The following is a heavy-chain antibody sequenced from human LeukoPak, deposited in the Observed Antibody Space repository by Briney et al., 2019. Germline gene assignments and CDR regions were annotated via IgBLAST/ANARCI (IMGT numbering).Heavy chain of an antibody. Sequence: ASETLSLTCTVSGGSISTYYWNWIRQPPGKGLEWIGSIDYRGGTYYKASLKSRVTISGDTSKNQFSLELRFVSAADTAVYFCARDFGDHRIDYWGQGTLVTVSS. CDR1: GGSISTYY. J-gene: IGHJ4*02. D-gene: IGHD4-17*01. CDR3: ARDFGDHRIDY. V-gene: IGHV4-59*05. CDR2: IDYRGGT.